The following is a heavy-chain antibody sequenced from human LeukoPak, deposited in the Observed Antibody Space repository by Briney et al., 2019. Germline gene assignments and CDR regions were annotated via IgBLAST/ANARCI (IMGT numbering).Heavy chain of an antibody. D-gene: IGHD3-10*01. Sequence: GGSLRLXCAASGFTSSSYAMSWVRQAPGKVLEWVSAISGSGGSTYYADSVKGRFTISRDNSKNTLYLQMNSLRAEDTAVYYCAKDRGGRRYYYYYYMDVWGKGTTVTVSS. CDR2: ISGSGGST. CDR1: GFTSSSYA. CDR3: AKDRGGRRYYYYYYMDV. V-gene: IGHV3-23*01. J-gene: IGHJ6*03.